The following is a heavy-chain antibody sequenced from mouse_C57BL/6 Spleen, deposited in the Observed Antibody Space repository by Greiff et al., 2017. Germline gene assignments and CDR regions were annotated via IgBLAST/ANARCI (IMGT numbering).Heavy chain of an antibody. Sequence: VQLQQSGPGMVKPSQSLSLTCTVTGYSITSGYDWHWIRHFPGNKLEWMGYISYSGSTNYNPSLKSRISITHDTSKNHFFLKLNSVTTEDTATYYCARGLRHFDYWGQGTTLTVSS. V-gene: IGHV3-1*01. CDR2: ISYSGST. D-gene: IGHD1-2*01. CDR3: ARGLRHFDY. J-gene: IGHJ2*01. CDR1: GYSITSGYD.